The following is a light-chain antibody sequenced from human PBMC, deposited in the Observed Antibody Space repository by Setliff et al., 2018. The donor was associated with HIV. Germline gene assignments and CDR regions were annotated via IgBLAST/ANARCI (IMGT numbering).Light chain of an antibody. Sequence: DIVMTQSPLSLPVTPGEPASISCRSSQSILHSNGYNYLDWYLQKPGQSPQLLIYLGSSRASGVPDRFSGSGSGTDFTLKISRVEAEDVGVYYCMEALQWTFGQGTKVDIK. CDR3: MEALQWT. CDR1: QSILHSNGYNY. J-gene: IGKJ1*01. V-gene: IGKV2-28*01. CDR2: LGS.